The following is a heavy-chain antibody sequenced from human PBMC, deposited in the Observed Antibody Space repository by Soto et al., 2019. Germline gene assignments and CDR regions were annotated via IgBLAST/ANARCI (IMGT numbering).Heavy chain of an antibody. V-gene: IGHV4-28*07. Sequence: QVQLQESGPGLVKPSDTLSLTCVVSGYSISTNNWWGXVXXTXXKGLEWIVYTSYRGSTHYNPAXXXRXXXXXXXXXXXXXXXXXXXXXXXXXXXXXXXXXXXXXXXXFDSWGQGTLVTVSS. CDR3: XXXXXXXXXXXFDS. J-gene: IGHJ4*02. CDR1: GYSISTNNW. CDR2: TSYRGST.